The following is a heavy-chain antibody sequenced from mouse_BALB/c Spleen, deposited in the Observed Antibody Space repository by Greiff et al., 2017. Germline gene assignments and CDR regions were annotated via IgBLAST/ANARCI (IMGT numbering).Heavy chain of an antibody. CDR3: AREGTGTFAY. D-gene: IGHD4-1*01. J-gene: IGHJ3*01. CDR1: GFTFSSYG. CDR2: ISSGGSYT. V-gene: IGHV5-6*01. Sequence: DVHLVESGGDLVKPGGSLKLSCAASGFTFSSYGMSWVRQTPDKRLEWVATISSGGSYTYYPDSVKGRFTISRDNAKNTLYLQMSSLKSEDTAMYYCAREGTGTFAYWGQGTLVTVSA.